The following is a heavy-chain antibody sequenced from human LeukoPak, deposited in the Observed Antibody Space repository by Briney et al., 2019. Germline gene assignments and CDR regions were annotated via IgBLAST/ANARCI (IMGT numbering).Heavy chain of an antibody. V-gene: IGHV3-7*01. CDR1: GFTFSSYW. Sequence: GGSLRLSCAASGFTFSSYWISWVREAPGKGLEWVANIKQDGSEKYYVDSVKGRFTISRDNAKNSLYLQMNSLRAEDTAVYYCARDGNWDAFDIWGQGTMVTVSS. CDR2: IKQDGSEK. J-gene: IGHJ3*02. D-gene: IGHD4-23*01. CDR3: ARDGNWDAFDI.